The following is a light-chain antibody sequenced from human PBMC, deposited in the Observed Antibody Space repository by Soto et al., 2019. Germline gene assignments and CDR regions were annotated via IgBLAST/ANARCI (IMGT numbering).Light chain of an antibody. CDR2: DAS. J-gene: IGKJ3*01. V-gene: IGKV3-20*01. Sequence: EIVLTQSPGTLSLSPGERATLSCRASQSVSSSYLAWYQQKPGQAPSLLTYDASSRAPGIPDRFSGSGSGTDFTLTISRLEPEDFAVYYCQQYGSSPGTFGPGTKVDIK. CDR1: QSVSSSY. CDR3: QQYGSSPGT.